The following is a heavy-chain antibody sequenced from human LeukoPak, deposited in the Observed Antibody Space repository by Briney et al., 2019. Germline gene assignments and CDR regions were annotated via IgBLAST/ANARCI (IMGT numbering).Heavy chain of an antibody. J-gene: IGHJ4*02. CDR1: GFTFSSYS. CDR3: ARAGLAYSMTGGDVDY. CDR2: ISSSSSYI. V-gene: IGHV3-21*01. Sequence: GGSLRLSCAASGFTFSSYSMNWVRQAPGKGLEWVSSISSSSSYIYYADSVKGRFTISRDNAKNSLYLQMNSLRAEDTAVYYCARAGLAYSMTGGDVDYWGQGTLVTVSS. D-gene: IGHD6-13*01.